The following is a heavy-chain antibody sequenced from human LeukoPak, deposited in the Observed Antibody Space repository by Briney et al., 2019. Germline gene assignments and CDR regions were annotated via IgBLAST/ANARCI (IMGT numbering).Heavy chain of an antibody. CDR3: ARSENFDFWSGYPYYYYGMDV. V-gene: IGHV1-8*01. CDR1: GYTFTSYD. Sequence: ASVKVSCKAFGYTFTSYDINWVRQATGQGLEWMGWMNPNSGNTGYAQKFRGRVTMTRNTSISTAYMELSSLRSEDTAVYYCARSENFDFWSGYPYYYYGMDVWGQGTTVTVSS. CDR2: MNPNSGNT. J-gene: IGHJ6*02. D-gene: IGHD3-3*01.